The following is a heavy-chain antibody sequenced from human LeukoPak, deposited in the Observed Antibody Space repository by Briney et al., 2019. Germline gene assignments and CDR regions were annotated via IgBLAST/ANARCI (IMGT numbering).Heavy chain of an antibody. CDR2: IIPIFGTA. J-gene: IGHJ4*02. CDR1: GGTFSSYA. CDR3: ARFYSAGWWGYFDY. D-gene: IGHD2-8*02. Sequence: EASVKVSCKASGGTFSSYAISWVRQAPGQGLEWMGGIIPIFGTANYAQKFQGRVTITADESTSTAYMELSSLRSEDTAVNYCARFYSAGWWGYFDYWGQGTLVTVSS. V-gene: IGHV1-69*13.